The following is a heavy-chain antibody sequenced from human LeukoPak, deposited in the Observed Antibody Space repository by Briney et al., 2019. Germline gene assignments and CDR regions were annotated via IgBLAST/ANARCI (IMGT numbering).Heavy chain of an antibody. D-gene: IGHD3-3*01. V-gene: IGHV3-23*01. J-gene: IGHJ4*02. CDR2: IGGRDDRT. CDR1: GFTFTGHT. Sequence: PGRSLRLSCAASGFTFTGHTMTWLRQAPGKGLEWVSIIGGRDDRTYYADSVKGRFTISRDNSKNTLYLQMNSLRGEDTAVYYCAKDPNPFYDFWSGYKWGQGTLVTVSS. CDR3: AKDPNPFYDFWSGYK.